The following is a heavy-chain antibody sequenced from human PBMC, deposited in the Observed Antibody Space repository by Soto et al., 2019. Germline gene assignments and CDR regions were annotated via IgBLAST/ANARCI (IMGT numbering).Heavy chain of an antibody. CDR2: ITSGSDAM. CDR1: GFTFSIYS. J-gene: IGHJ4*02. D-gene: IGHD3-22*01. Sequence: EVQLVESGGGLVQPGGSLRLSCSASGFTFSIYSMNWVRQAPGKGLEWVSYITSGSDAMHYADSVQGRFIISRDNAKNSLYLQISSLRAEDTAIYYCARYNHYDGSAYYHAYDSWGQGALVTFSS. V-gene: IGHV3-48*01. CDR3: ARYNHYDGSAYYHAYDS.